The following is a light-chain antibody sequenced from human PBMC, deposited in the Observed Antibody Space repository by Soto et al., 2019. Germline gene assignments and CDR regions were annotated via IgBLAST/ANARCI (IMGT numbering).Light chain of an antibody. J-gene: IGKJ3*01. CDR3: HQYHFCLLIS. CDR2: ETS. Sequence: TLSVSRGERVTLSCRASQSVRNKVAWYQQKPGQTPRVIIYETSTRAADIPARFSGSGSGTYFPLTISILQSEDAAVCYCHQYHFCLLISFGPGTSLDIK. V-gene: IGKV3-15*01. CDR1: QSVRNK.